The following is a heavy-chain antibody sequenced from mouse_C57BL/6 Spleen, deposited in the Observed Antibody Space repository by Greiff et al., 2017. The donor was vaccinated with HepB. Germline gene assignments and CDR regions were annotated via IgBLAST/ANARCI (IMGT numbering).Heavy chain of an antibody. CDR2: IDPENGDT. V-gene: IGHV14-4*01. J-gene: IGHJ2*01. Sequence: VQLKQSGAELVRPGASVKLSCTASGFNIKDDYMHWVKQRPEQGLEWIGWIDPENGDTEYASKFQGKATITADTSSNTAYLQLSSLTSEDTAVYYCTTSFYDSSGPYWGQGTTLTVSS. D-gene: IGHD2-3*01. CDR1: GFNIKDDY. CDR3: TTSFYDSSGPY.